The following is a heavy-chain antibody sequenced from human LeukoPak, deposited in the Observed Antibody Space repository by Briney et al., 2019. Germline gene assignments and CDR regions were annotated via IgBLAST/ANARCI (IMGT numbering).Heavy chain of an antibody. D-gene: IGHD3-22*01. CDR2: ISSSGSTI. J-gene: IGHJ4*02. CDR3: AREGDSSGYYSPYFDY. V-gene: IGHV3-11*01. Sequence: GGSLRLSCAASGFTFSDYYMSWIRQAPGKGLEWVSYISSSGSTIYYADSVKGRFTISRDNAKNSLYLQMNSLRAEDTAVYYCAREGDSSGYYSPYFDYWGQGTLVTVSS. CDR1: GFTFSDYY.